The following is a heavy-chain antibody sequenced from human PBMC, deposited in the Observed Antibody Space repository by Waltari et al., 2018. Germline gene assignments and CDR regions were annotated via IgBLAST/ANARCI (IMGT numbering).Heavy chain of an antibody. Sequence: QVQLQESGPGLVKPSETLSLTCTVSGGSISSYYWSWIRQPPGKGLEWIGYIYYSGSTNDNPSLKSRVTISVDTSKNQFSLKLSSVTAADTAVYYCARPSYCGGDCYSGAFDIWGQGTMVTVSS. CDR3: ARPSYCGGDCYSGAFDI. J-gene: IGHJ3*02. V-gene: IGHV4-59*08. CDR2: IYYSGST. CDR1: GGSISSYY. D-gene: IGHD2-21*01.